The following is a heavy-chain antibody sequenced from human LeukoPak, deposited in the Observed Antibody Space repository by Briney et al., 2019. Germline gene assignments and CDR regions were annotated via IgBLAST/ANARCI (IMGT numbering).Heavy chain of an antibody. Sequence: NPSETLSLTCAVSGGSISSGGYSWSWIRQPPGKGLEWIGYIYHSGSTYYNPSLKSRVTISVDRSKNQFSLKLSSVTAADTAVYYCVLGAITIYGEVFDYWGQGTLVTVSS. J-gene: IGHJ4*02. D-gene: IGHD4-17*01. CDR2: IYHSGST. CDR1: GGSISSGGYS. V-gene: IGHV4-30-2*01. CDR3: VLGAITIYGEVFDY.